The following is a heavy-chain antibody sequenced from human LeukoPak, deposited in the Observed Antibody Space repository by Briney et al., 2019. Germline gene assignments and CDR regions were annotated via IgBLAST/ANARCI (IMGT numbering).Heavy chain of an antibody. CDR3: ARGRGGCPD. J-gene: IGHJ3*01. CDR1: GGSISSNSYY. CDR2: FYYSGST. D-gene: IGHD4-23*01. V-gene: IGHV4-39*07. Sequence: PSETLSLTCSVSGGSISSNSYYWGWIRQPPGKGLEWIGSFYYSGSTYYNPSLKSRVTISLDMSKNQFSLKLSSVTAADTAVYYCARGRGGCPDWGQGTMVTVSS.